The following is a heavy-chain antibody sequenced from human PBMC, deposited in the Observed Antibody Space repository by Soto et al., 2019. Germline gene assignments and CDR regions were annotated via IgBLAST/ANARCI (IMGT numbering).Heavy chain of an antibody. V-gene: IGHV1-69*13. J-gene: IGHJ6*02. CDR2: IIPIFGTA. CDR3: ARGGTIFGVVSYYYGMDV. Sequence: ASVKVSCKASGGTFSSYAISWVLQAPGQGLEWMGGIIPIFGTANYAQKFQGRVTITADESTSTAYMELSSLRSEDTAVYYCARGGTIFGVVSYYYGMDVWGQGTTVTVSS. CDR1: GGTFSSYA. D-gene: IGHD3-3*01.